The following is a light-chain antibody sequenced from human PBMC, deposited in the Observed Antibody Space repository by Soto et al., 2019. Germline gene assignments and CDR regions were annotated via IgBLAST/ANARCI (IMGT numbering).Light chain of an antibody. CDR2: GAS. CDR1: QSVSGSY. Sequence: IVLTQSPGTLSLSPGDRATLSCRASQSVSGSYLAWYQQKPGLAPRLLIYGASIRATGIPDRFSGGGSGTDFTLTISRLEPEDFAVYYCQQYGSSPRTFGQGTKVEIK. V-gene: IGKV3-20*01. CDR3: QQYGSSPRT. J-gene: IGKJ1*01.